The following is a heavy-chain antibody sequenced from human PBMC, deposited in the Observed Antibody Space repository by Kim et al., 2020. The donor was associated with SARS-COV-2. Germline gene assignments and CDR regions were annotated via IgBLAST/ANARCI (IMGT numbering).Heavy chain of an antibody. J-gene: IGHJ5*02. V-gene: IGHV3-11*06. D-gene: IGHD3-10*01. CDR1: GFTFSDYY. Sequence: GGSLRLSCAASGFTFSDYYMSWIRQAPGKGLEWVSYISSSSSYTNYADSVKGRFTISRDNAKNSLYLQMNSLRAEDTAVYYCARVQYYYGSGSYYNNWFDPWGQGTLVTVSS. CDR2: ISSSSSYT. CDR3: ARVQYYYGSGSYYNNWFDP.